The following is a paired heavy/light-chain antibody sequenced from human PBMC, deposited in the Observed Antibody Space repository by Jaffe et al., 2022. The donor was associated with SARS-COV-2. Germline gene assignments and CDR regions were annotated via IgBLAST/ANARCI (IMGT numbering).Light chain of an antibody. CDR2: WAS. V-gene: IGKV4-1*01. J-gene: IGKJ1*01. Sequence: DIVMTQSPDSLAVSLGERATINCKSSQSLLYSSNNKNYLAWYQQKPGQPPKVLIYWASTRESGVPDRFSGSGSGTDFTLTISSLQAEDVAVYYCQQYYSLRTFGQGTKVEIK. CDR3: QQYYSLRT. CDR1: QSLLYSSNNKNY.
Heavy chain of an antibody. J-gene: IGHJ6*02. CDR1: GGSISSGIYF. D-gene: IGHD6-6*01. CDR2: IYTSGST. CDR3: ARDSSAAEGGPNYNGMDV. V-gene: IGHV4-61*02. Sequence: QVQLQESGPGLVNPSQTLSLTCTVSGGSISSGIYFWNWIRQPAGKGLEWIGRIYTSGSTNYNPSLKSRVTISLDTSKNQFSLILSSVTAADTAVYYCARDSSAAEGGPNYNGMDVWGQGTTVTVSS.